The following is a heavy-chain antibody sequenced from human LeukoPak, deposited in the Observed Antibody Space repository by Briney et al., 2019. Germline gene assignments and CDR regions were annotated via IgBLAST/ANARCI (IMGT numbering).Heavy chain of an antibody. CDR2: IKQDGSEK. D-gene: IGHD5-12*01. Sequence: ETLSLTCAVYGGSFSGYYWSWIRQPPGKGLEWVANIKQDGSEKNYVDSVKGRFTISRDNAKNSLELQMNSLRDEDTAMYYCARAGGYASSWAYWGQGTLVTVSS. CDR1: GGSFSGYY. CDR3: ARAGGYASSWAY. V-gene: IGHV3-7*01. J-gene: IGHJ4*02.